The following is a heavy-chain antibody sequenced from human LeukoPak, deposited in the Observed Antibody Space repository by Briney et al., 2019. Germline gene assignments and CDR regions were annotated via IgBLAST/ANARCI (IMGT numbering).Heavy chain of an antibody. Sequence: SETLSLTCTVSGGSISSSSYYWGWIRQPPGKGLEWIGSIYYSGSTYYNPSLKSRVTISVDTSKNQFSLKLSSVTAADTAVYYCASSDVGATGASEGFDYWGQGTLVTVSS. V-gene: IGHV4-39*07. D-gene: IGHD1-26*01. CDR2: IYYSGST. CDR1: GGSISSSSYY. CDR3: ASSDVGATGASEGFDY. J-gene: IGHJ4*02.